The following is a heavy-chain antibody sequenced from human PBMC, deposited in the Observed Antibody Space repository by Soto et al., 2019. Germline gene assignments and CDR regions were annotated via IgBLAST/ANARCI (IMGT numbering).Heavy chain of an antibody. V-gene: IGHV4-39*01. D-gene: IGHD3-9*01. Sequence: QLQLQESGPGLVKPSETLSLTCSVSGDSINSDKYYWGWIRQPPGKGLEWIGSIYYRGNTYYNPSLQPRVTISLDKSKSQFSPKLTAVTVADSAVYFCARLEGLAPISYYFDFWGQGALVTVSS. J-gene: IGHJ4*02. CDR1: GDSINSDKYY. CDR2: IYYRGNT. CDR3: ARLEGLAPISYYFDF.